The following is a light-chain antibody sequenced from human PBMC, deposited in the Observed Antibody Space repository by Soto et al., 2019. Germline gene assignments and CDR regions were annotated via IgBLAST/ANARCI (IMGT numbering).Light chain of an antibody. J-gene: IGKJ1*01. Sequence: EIVMTQSPATLSVSPGERATLSCRASQSVSSNLAWYQQKPGQAPRLPIYGASTRATGIPARFSGSGSGTEFTLTISSLQSEDFAVYYCQQYNNWGTFGQGTKVEIK. CDR3: QQYNNWGT. CDR2: GAS. CDR1: QSVSSN. V-gene: IGKV3-15*01.